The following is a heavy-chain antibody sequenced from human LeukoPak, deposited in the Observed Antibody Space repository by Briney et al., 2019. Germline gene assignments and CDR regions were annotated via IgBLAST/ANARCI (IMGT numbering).Heavy chain of an antibody. D-gene: IGHD3-16*02. CDR2: ISAYNGNT. CDR3: ARGGSYDYVWGSYHRYFDY. CDR1: GYTFTSYG. J-gene: IGHJ4*02. V-gene: IGHV1-18*01. Sequence: RASVKVSFKASGYTFTSYGISWVRQAPGQGLEWMGWISAYNGNTNYAQKLQGRVTMTTDTSTSTAYMELRSLRSDDTAVYYCARGGSYDYVWGSYHRYFDYWGQGTLVTVSS.